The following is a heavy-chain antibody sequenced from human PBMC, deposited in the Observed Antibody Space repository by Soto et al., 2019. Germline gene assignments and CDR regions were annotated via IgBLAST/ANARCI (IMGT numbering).Heavy chain of an antibody. CDR1: GFTFDDFG. J-gene: IGHJ3*02. CDR2: ITWNGGST. V-gene: IGHV3-20*01. D-gene: IGHD6-19*01. CDR3: ARDGGVAVAVDAFDI. Sequence: EVQLVESGGGVVRPGGSLRLSCAASGFTFDDFGMSWVRQAPGKGLEWVSGITWNGGSTGYADSVKGRFIISRDNAKNSLYLQMDSLRAEDTALYHCARDGGVAVAVDAFDIWGQGTMVTVSS.